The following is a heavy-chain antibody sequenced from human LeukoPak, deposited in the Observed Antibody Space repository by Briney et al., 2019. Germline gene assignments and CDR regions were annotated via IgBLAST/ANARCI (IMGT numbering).Heavy chain of an antibody. CDR1: GFTFDDYT. CDR2: ISWDGGST. D-gene: IGHD5/OR15-5a*01. J-gene: IGHJ4*02. V-gene: IGHV3-43*01. Sequence: GGSLRLSCAASGFTFDDYTMHWVRQAPGKGLEWVSLISWDGGSTYYADSVKGRFTISRDNSKNTLYLQMNSLRAEDTAVYYCANDIYDWGQGTLVTVSS. CDR3: ANDIYD.